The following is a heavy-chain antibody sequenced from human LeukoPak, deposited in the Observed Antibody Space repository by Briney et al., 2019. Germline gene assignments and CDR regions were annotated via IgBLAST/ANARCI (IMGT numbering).Heavy chain of an antibody. CDR1: GFTLGIYG. J-gene: IGHJ4*02. CDR2: IRYDGSKP. V-gene: IGHV3-30*02. Sequence: GGSLRLSCLASGFTLGIYGMHWVRQAPGRGLEWVAFIRYDGSKPYYAGSVKGRFTISRDNSKNTLYVQMNSLRVEDTAVYYCARDPQGGFDYWGQGTLVTVSS. CDR3: ARDPQGGFDY. D-gene: IGHD3-16*01.